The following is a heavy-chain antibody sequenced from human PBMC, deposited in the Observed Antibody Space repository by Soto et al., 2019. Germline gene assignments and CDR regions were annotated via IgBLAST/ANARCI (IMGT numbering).Heavy chain of an antibody. Sequence: QVQLVQSGAEVKKPGSSVKVSCKASGGTFSSYAISWVRQAPGQGLEWMGGIIPIFGTANYAQKFQGRVTITADKSTSTAYMELSSLRSEDTAVYYCARVPGGYSYGWGYYGMDVWGQGTTVTVSS. D-gene: IGHD5-18*01. J-gene: IGHJ6*02. CDR2: IIPIFGTA. CDR3: ARVPGGYSYGWGYYGMDV. V-gene: IGHV1-69*06. CDR1: GGTFSSYA.